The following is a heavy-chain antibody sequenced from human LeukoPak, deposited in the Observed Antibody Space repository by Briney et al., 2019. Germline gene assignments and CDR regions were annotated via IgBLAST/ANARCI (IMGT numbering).Heavy chain of an antibody. Sequence: SETLSLTCTVSGGSMSSYYWSWIRQPPGKGLEWIGYIYYSVSTKYNPSLKSRVTISVDTSKNQFSLKLSSVTAADTAVYYCARHLRDGYNSGYNWFDPWGQGALVTVSS. CDR1: GGSMSSYY. CDR2: IYYSVST. CDR3: ARHLRDGYNSGYNWFDP. D-gene: IGHD5-24*01. J-gene: IGHJ5*02. V-gene: IGHV4-59*08.